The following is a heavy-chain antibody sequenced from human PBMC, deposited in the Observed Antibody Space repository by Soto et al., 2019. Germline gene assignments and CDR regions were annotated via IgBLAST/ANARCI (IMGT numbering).Heavy chain of an antibody. CDR2: ISYDGRNK. V-gene: IGHV3-30*18. J-gene: IGHJ6*02. CDR3: VKDGSSGWPYYYGLDV. D-gene: IGHD6-19*01. Sequence: PGGSLRLSCAASGFTFSSYGMHWVRQAPGKGLECVAVISYDGRNKYYADSVKGRFTISRDNSKNTLYLQMSSLRAEDTAVYYCVKDGSSGWPYYYGLDVWGQGTTVTVSS. CDR1: GFTFSSYG.